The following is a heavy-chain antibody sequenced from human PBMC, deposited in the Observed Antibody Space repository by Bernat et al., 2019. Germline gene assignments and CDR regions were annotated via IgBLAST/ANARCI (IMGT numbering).Heavy chain of an antibody. CDR1: GFTFDDYA. J-gene: IGHJ4*02. CDR2: ISWHSGSI. D-gene: IGHD6-6*01. Sequence: EVQLVESGGGLVQPGRSLRLSCAASGFTFDDYAMHWVRQAPGKGLEWVSGISWHSGSIGYADSVKGRFTISRDNAKNSLYLQMNSLRAEDTALYYCAKDYSSSSFDAQFDYWGQGTLVTVSS. V-gene: IGHV3-9*01. CDR3: AKDYSSSSFDAQFDY.